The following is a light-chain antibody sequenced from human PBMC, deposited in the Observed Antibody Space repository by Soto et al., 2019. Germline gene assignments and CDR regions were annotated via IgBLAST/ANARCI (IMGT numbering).Light chain of an antibody. V-gene: IGKV3-15*01. CDR1: QGIGDT. Sequence: EVVMRQSPATLAVSPGEGATLSSRASQGIGDTLAWYQHKPGQAPRILIYGASTRDTGIPARFSGSGSGTEFTLTISRLQSEDFSVYYCQQYNDWPRTFGQGTKVDIK. J-gene: IGKJ1*01. CDR2: GAS. CDR3: QQYNDWPRT.